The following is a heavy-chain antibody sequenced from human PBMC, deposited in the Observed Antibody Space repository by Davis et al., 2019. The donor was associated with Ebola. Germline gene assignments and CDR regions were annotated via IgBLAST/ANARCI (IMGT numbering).Heavy chain of an antibody. J-gene: IGHJ2*01. V-gene: IGHV3-74*01. D-gene: IGHD3-3*01. CDR2: IKSDGSSI. CDR3: ARGGFLEWLPPYGYFDL. CDR1: GFTFSGYW. Sequence: GESLKISCAASGFTFSGYWMHWVRQAAGKGLVWVSRIKSDGSSISYADSVKGRFTISRDNAKNTLYLQMNSLRDEDTAVYYCARGGFLEWLPPYGYFDLWGRGTLVTVSS.